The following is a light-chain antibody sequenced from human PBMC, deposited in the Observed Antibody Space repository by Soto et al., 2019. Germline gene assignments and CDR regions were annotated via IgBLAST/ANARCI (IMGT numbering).Light chain of an antibody. CDR3: QHYNGH. J-gene: IGKJ4*01. CDR1: QSIVKW. CDR2: DAS. Sequence: DIQMTQSPSILSSSVGDVVTITCRASQSIVKWLAWYQQKPGKAPKVLIYDASTLESGVPSRFSGGRSGTEFTLSISSLQPDDFATYYCQHYNGHFGGGTKVDI. V-gene: IGKV1-5*01.